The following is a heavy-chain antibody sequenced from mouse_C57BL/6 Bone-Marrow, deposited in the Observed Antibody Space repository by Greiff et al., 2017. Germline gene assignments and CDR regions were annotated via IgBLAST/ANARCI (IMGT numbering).Heavy chain of an antibody. D-gene: IGHD1-1*01. V-gene: IGHV2-6-1*01. CDR1: GFSLTSYG. CDR2: IWSDGST. CDR3: ARQITTVVAPYYYAMDY. Sequence: VQLVESGPGLVAPSQSLSITCTVSGFSLTSYGVHWVRQPPGKGLEWLVVIWSDGSTTYNSALKSRLSISKDNSKSQVFLKMNSLQTDDTAMYYCARQITTVVAPYYYAMDYWGQGTSVTVSS. J-gene: IGHJ4*01.